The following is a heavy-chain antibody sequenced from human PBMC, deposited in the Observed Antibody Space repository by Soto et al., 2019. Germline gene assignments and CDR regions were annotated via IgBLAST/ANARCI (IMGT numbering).Heavy chain of an antibody. CDR1: GFTFNNYA. V-gene: IGHV3-23*01. CDR3: AKDIWPRANDYGDPIDMDV. CDR2: ITDSGDDT. D-gene: IGHD4-17*01. Sequence: GGSLRLSCAASGFTFNNYAMGWVRQAPGKGLEWVSAITDSGDDTYYIDSVKGRFTISRDNSKSTLYLQMNSLRAEDTAIYYCAKDIWPRANDYGDPIDMDVWGKGTTVTVSS. J-gene: IGHJ6*03.